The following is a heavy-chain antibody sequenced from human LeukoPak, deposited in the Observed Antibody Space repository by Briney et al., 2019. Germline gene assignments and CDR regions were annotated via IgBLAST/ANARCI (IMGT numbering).Heavy chain of an antibody. V-gene: IGHV3-7*03. CDR1: GFTFSHFW. D-gene: IGHD4-23*01. J-gene: IGHJ4*02. Sequence: GGSLRLSCAASGFTFSHFWMSWVRQAPGKGLEWVANIKEDGSEKYYVDSMKGRFTISRDNAKNSLYLQMSSLRVEDTAVYYCARDRTGGYFDYWGQGTLVTVSA. CDR2: IKEDGSEK. CDR3: ARDRTGGYFDY.